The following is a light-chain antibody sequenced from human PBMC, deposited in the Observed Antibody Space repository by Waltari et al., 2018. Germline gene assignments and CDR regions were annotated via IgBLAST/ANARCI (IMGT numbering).Light chain of an antibody. J-gene: IGKJ4*01. V-gene: IGKV2-30*02. CDR2: NGF. Sequence: DVVMTQSPLSLAVTLGQPASISCRSSQSLVHSTGNTHLKWYLQRPGQSPRRLIYNGFTRDSGVPDRFSGSGSGTDFTLMISRVEAEDVGVYYCMQSTHWPLTFGGGTKEEIK. CDR3: MQSTHWPLT. CDR1: QSLVHSTGNTH.